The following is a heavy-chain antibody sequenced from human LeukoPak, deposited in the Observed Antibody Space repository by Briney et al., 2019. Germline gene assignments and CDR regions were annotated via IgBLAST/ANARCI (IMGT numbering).Heavy chain of an antibody. CDR2: IRTTAEGAKYA. CDR1: GFSFTDYP. CDR3: ATDQRYAFDY. J-gene: IGHJ4*02. Sequence: GGSLRLSCANSGFSFTDYPMNWVRQAPGKGLEWISNIRTTAEGAKYAYYADSVKGRVTISRDDGKNTLYLHMNSLRDDDTAVYYCATDQRYAFDYWGQGILVTVSS. D-gene: IGHD3-9*01. V-gene: IGHV3-48*02.